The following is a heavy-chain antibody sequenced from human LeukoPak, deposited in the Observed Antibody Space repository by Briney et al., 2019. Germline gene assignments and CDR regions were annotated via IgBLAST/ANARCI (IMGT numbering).Heavy chain of an antibody. V-gene: IGHV3-21*01. CDR3: ARKNYDILTGWVDF. J-gene: IGHJ5*01. D-gene: IGHD3-9*01. CDR1: GFTFSSSN. CDR2: ISSSSSYI. Sequence: KAGGSLRLSCAASGFTFSSSNMNWVRQAPGKGLEWVSSISSSSSYIYYAGSVKGRFTISRDNAKNSLYLQMNSLRAEDTAVYYCARKNYDILTGWVDFWGQGTLVTVSS.